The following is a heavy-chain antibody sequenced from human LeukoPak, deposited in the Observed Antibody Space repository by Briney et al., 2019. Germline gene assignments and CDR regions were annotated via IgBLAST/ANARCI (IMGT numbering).Heavy chain of an antibody. J-gene: IGHJ3*02. D-gene: IGHD3-10*01. CDR2: INHSGST. CDR1: GGSFSGYY. Sequence: TSETLSLTCAVYGGSFSGYYWSWIRQPPGKGLEWIGEINHSGSTNYNPSLKSRVTMSVDTSKKQFSLKLSSVTAADTAIYYCARDQIINALDIWGQGTLVTVSS. CDR3: ARDQIINALDI. V-gene: IGHV4-34*01.